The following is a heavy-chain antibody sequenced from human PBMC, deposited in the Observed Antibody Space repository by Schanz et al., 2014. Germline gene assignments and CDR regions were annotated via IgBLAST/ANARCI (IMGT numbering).Heavy chain of an antibody. V-gene: IGHV3-23*04. CDR1: GFTFSRHA. CDR2: ISGSGDNT. CDR3: ARGPSSGVWELPDY. Sequence: EVQLVESGGGLVQPGGSLRLSCAASGFTFSRHAINWVRQAPGRGLEWVSVISGSGDNTNYADSVRGRFTISRDNSKNTMYMQMNSLRAEDTAVYYCARGPSSGVWELPDYWGQGTLETVSS. D-gene: IGHD1-26*01. J-gene: IGHJ4*02.